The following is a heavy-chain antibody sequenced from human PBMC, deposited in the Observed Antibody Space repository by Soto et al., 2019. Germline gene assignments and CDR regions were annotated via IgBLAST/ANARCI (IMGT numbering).Heavy chain of an antibody. CDR2: VSGSGTGT. D-gene: IGHD2-15*01. J-gene: IGHJ4*02. CDR3: AKAGYCSGGGCYSD. CDR1: GFTFSIYA. V-gene: IGHV3-23*01. Sequence: PGGSLRLSCAASGFTFSIYAMGWVRQAPGKGLEWVSGVSGSGTGTYYADSVKGRFTISRDNSKNTVYLQMDSLRAEDTAVYYCAKAGYCSGGGCYSDWGQGTLVTVSS.